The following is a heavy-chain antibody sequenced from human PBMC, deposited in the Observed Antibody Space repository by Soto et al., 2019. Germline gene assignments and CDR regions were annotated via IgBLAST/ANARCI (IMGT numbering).Heavy chain of an antibody. V-gene: IGHV4-30-4*01. D-gene: IGHD1-7*01. J-gene: IGHJ5*02. Sequence: SLTCTVSGGSISSGDYNWSWIRQPPGKGLEWIGYIYYTGSTSYNPSLKSRVTISVDTSKNQFSLRLSSVTAADTAVYYCASSWALTGTTYMLDPWGQGTLVTVSS. CDR1: GGSISSGDYN. CDR2: IYYTGST. CDR3: ASSWALTGTTYMLDP.